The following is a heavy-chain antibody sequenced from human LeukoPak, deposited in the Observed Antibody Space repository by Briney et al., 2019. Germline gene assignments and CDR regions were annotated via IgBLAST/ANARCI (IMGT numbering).Heavy chain of an antibody. J-gene: IGHJ4*02. D-gene: IGHD2-15*01. V-gene: IGHV3-21*01. Sequence: PGGSLRLSCAASGFTFSSYSMNWVRQAPGKGPEWVSSISSSSSYIYYADSVKGRFTISRDNAKNSLYLQMNSLRAVDTAVYYCARAYCSGGSCRYGLDYWGQGTLVTVSS. CDR3: ARAYCSGGSCRYGLDY. CDR1: GFTFSSYS. CDR2: ISSSSSYI.